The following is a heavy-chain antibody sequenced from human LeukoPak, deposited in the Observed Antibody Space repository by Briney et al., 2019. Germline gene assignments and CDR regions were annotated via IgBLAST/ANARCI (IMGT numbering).Heavy chain of an antibody. V-gene: IGHV4-34*01. CDR3: ARRIVRYFDWLLGPFDY. J-gene: IGHJ4*02. CDR1: GGSFSGYY. D-gene: IGHD3-9*01. Sequence: SETLSLTCAVYGGSFSGYYWSWIRQPPGKGLEWMGEINHSGSTNYNPSLKSRVTISVDTSKNQFSLKLSSVTAADTAVYYCARRIVRYFDWLLGPFDYWGQGTLVTVSS. CDR2: INHSGST.